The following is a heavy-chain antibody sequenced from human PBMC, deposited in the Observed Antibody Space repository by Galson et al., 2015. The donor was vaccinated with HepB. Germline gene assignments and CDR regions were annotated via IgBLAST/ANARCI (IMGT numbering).Heavy chain of an antibody. Sequence: SLRLSCAASGFTFSSYAMSWVRQAPGKGLEWVSAISGSGGSTYYADSVKGRFTISRDNSKNTLYLQMNSLRAEDTAVYYCAKDHLETAQGEDYYYYGMDVWGQGTTVTVSS. CDR3: AKDHLETAQGEDYYYYGMDV. J-gene: IGHJ6*02. CDR1: GFTFSSYA. CDR2: ISGSGGST. D-gene: IGHD5-24*01. V-gene: IGHV3-23*01.